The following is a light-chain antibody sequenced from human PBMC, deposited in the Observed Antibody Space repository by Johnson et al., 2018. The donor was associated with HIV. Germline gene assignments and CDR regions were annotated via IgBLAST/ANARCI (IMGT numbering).Light chain of an antibody. J-gene: IGLJ1*01. CDR1: SFNIGNNY. CDR2: ENN. CDR3: GTWDSSLSVYV. Sequence: QSVLTQPPSVSAAPGQKVTISCSGSSFNIGNNYVSWYQQLPGTAPKLLIYENNKRPSGIPDRFSGSKSGTSATLGITGLQTGDEADYYCGTWDSSLSVYVFGTVAKVTVL. V-gene: IGLV1-51*02.